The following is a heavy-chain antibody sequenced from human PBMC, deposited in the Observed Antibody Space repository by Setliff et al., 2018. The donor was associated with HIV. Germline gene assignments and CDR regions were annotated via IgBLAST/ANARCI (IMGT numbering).Heavy chain of an antibody. D-gene: IGHD3-3*01. CDR3: ARHVVVFGVVIIVDYYMDV. Sequence: SETLSLTCAVSGYSISSGYYWGWIRQPPGKGLEWIGEINHSGSTNYNPSLKSRVTISVDTSKNQFSLKLSSVTAADTAVYYCARHVVVFGVVIIVDYYMDVWGKGTTVTVSS. CDR1: GYSISSGYY. V-gene: IGHV4-38-2*01. J-gene: IGHJ6*03. CDR2: INHSGST.